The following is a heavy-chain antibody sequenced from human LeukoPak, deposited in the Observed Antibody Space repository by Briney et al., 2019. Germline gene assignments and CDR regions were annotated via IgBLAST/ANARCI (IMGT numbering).Heavy chain of an antibody. J-gene: IGHJ4*02. CDR3: ARQADYNILTGYFKGHLDY. CDR1: GYSFNTYW. CDR2: IDPGDSDT. V-gene: IGHV5-51*01. D-gene: IGHD3-9*01. Sequence: GESLKISCKGSGYSFNTYWIAWVRQMPGKGLEWMGIIDPGDSDTRYSPSFQGQVTISADESISTAYLHWSSLKASDTAMYYCARQADYNILTGYFKGHLDYWGQGTLVTVSS.